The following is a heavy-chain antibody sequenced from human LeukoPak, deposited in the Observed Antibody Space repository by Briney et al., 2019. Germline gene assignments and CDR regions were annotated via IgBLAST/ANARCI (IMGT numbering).Heavy chain of an antibody. J-gene: IGHJ4*02. D-gene: IGHD3-22*01. CDR2: IYYSGST. CDR1: GGSISSYY. Sequence: SETLSLTCTVSGGSISSYYWSWIRQPPGKGLEWIGYIYYSGSTNYNPSLKSRVTISVDTSKNQFSLKLSSVTAADTAVYYCARGGYYDSSGYYAYFDYWGQGTLVTVSS. V-gene: IGHV4-59*12. CDR3: ARGGYYDSSGYYAYFDY.